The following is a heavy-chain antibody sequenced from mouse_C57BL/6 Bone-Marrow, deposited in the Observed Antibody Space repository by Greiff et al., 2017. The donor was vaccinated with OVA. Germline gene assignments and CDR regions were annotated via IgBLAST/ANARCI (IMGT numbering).Heavy chain of an antibody. CDR2: ILPGSGST. V-gene: IGHV1-9*01. D-gene: IGHD4-1*01. J-gene: IGHJ3*01. CDR1: GYTFTGYW. CDR3: AGPNCDVYAWYSY. Sequence: QVQLQQSGAELMKPGASVTLSCKASGYTFTGYWIEWVKQTPGHGLEWIGEILPGSGSTTYNEKFKGKATFTAETSSNPAYMQLSSLTTEDSAIYYSAGPNCDVYAWYSYWGTGTLVTVSA.